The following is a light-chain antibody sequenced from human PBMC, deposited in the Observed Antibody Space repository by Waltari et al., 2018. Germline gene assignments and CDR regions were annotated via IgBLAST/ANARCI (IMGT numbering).Light chain of an antibody. CDR3: QSTDSTATSMF. Sequence: SDELIQPPSASVSPGQTATLACSGDTLANQCEDWYQQKTGQAPLLIIYKDDQRPSGIPERFSGSSSGTTVTLTISGVQADDEADYYCQSTDSTATSMFFGGGTKLTVL. J-gene: IGLJ2*01. CDR1: TLANQC. CDR2: KDD. V-gene: IGLV3-25*03.